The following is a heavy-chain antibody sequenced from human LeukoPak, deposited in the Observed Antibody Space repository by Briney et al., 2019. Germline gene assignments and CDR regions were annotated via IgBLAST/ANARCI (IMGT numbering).Heavy chain of an antibody. CDR3: AKRGVVIRVILVGFHKEAYYFDS. J-gene: IGHJ4*02. CDR2: ISGSGGNT. CDR1: GFTLSNYG. V-gene: IGHV3-23*01. D-gene: IGHD3-22*01. Sequence: GRSLRLSCAASGFTLSNYGMSWVRQAPGKGLEWVSGISGSGGNTYYADSVKGRFTISRDNSKNTLYLQMNSLRAEDTAVYFCAKRGVVIRVILVGFHKEAYYFDSWGQGALVTVSS.